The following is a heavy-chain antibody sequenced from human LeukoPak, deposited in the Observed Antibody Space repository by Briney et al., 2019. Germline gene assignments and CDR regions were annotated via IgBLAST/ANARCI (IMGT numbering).Heavy chain of an antibody. D-gene: IGHD6-19*01. CDR3: AKDLTQWSKHYNYYMDV. CDR1: GFTFRTYG. V-gene: IGHV3-30*02. Sequence: GGSLRLSCAASGFTFRTYGMHWVRQAPGKGLEWVAFIWYGGDNKYYADSVKGRFTISRDNSKNTLYLQLNSLRGEDTAVYYCAKDLTQWSKHYNYYMDVWGKGTTVTISS. CDR2: IWYGGDNK. J-gene: IGHJ6*03.